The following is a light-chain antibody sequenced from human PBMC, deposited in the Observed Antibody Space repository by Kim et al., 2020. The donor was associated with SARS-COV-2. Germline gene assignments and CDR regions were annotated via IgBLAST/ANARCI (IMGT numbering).Light chain of an antibody. V-gene: IGKV1-12*01. CDR1: QDISDS. CDR2: AAS. Sequence: DIQMTQSPSFVSASVGDRVTITCRASQDISDSLGWYQQKAGKAPKLLVYAASTLQGGVPSRFAGSGSGTDFALTISSLQFEDVGTYYCQQARSFPRTLGGGTKVEI. CDR3: QQARSFPRT. J-gene: IGKJ4*01.